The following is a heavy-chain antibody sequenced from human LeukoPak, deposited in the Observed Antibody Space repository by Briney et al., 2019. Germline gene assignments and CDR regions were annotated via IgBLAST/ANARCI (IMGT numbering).Heavy chain of an antibody. D-gene: IGHD3-22*01. CDR1: GFTFSSYG. Sequence: QSGGPLRLSCAASGFTFSSYGMHWVRQAPGKGLEWVAVISYDGSNKYYADSVKGRFTISRDNSKNTLYLQMNSLRAEDTAVYYCAKDSMGEPPDYYDSSADDAFDIWGQGTMVTVSS. V-gene: IGHV3-30*18. J-gene: IGHJ3*02. CDR3: AKDSMGEPPDYYDSSADDAFDI. CDR2: ISYDGSNK.